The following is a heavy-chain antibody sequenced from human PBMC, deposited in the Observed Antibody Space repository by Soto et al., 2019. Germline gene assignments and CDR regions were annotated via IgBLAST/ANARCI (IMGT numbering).Heavy chain of an antibody. V-gene: IGHV4-4*02. J-gene: IGHJ6*02. D-gene: IGHD6-6*01. Sequence: QVQLQESGPGLVKPSGTLSLTCAVSGGSISSSNWWSWVRQPPGKGLEWIGEIYHSGSTNYNPSLKSRVTISVDKSKNQFSLKLSSVTAADTAVYYCARGIAWAARVSYYYYGMDVWGQGTTVTVSS. CDR2: IYHSGST. CDR3: ARGIAWAARVSYYYYGMDV. CDR1: GGSISSSNW.